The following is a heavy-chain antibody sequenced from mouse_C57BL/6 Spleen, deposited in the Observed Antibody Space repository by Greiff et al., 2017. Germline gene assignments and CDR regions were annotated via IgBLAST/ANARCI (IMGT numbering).Heavy chain of an antibody. CDR3: ARELFLRDY. V-gene: IGHV1-82*01. CDR2: IYPGDGDT. Sequence: QVQLQQSGPELVKPGASVKISCKASGYAFSSSWMNWVKQRPGKGLEWIGRIYPGDGDTNYNGKFKGKATLTADKSSSTAYMQLSSLTSEDSAVYFCARELFLRDYWGQGTSVTVSS. CDR1: GYAFSSSW. D-gene: IGHD1-1*01. J-gene: IGHJ4*01.